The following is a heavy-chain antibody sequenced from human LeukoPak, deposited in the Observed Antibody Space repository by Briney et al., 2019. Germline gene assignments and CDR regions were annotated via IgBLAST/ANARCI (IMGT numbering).Heavy chain of an antibody. J-gene: IGHJ3*02. Sequence: SQTLSLTCAVAGGSISSGGYSWSWIRQPPGKDLEWIGFIYHSGNIYYNPSLRGRVTISEDRSKNQFSLNLSSVTAADTAVYYCARVFTDAFDIWGQGTMVTVSS. CDR2: IYHSGNI. CDR1: GGSISSGGYS. D-gene: IGHD2-21*01. V-gene: IGHV4-30-2*01. CDR3: ARVFTDAFDI.